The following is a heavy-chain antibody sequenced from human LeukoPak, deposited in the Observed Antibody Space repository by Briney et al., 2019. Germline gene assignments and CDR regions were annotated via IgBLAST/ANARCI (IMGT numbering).Heavy chain of an antibody. V-gene: IGHV3-23*01. CDR2: ITATSSST. D-gene: IGHD3-10*02. J-gene: IGHJ6*04. CDR3: AELGITMIGGV. CDR1: GFTFSSYG. Sequence: GGSLRLSCAASGFTFSSYGMSWVRQAPGKGLEWVSAITATSSSTHDADSVQGRFTISRDNSKNTLYLQMNSLRAEDTAVYYCAELGITMIGGVWGKGTTVTISS.